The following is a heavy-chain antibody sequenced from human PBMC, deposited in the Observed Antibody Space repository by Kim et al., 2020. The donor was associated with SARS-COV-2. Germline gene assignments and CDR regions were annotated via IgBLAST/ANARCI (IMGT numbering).Heavy chain of an antibody. V-gene: IGHV3-30*03. CDR1: GFTFSSYG. CDR3: APGGHHYYDSSGNYYGMDV. Sequence: GGSLRLSCAASGFTFSSYGMHWVRQAPDKWLEWVTLISYDGSNKYYADSVKGRFTISRDNSKNTLYLQMNSLRPEDTAVYYCAPGGHHYYDSSGNYYGMDVWGQGTTVTVSS. D-gene: IGHD3-22*01. J-gene: IGHJ6*02. CDR2: ISYDGSNK.